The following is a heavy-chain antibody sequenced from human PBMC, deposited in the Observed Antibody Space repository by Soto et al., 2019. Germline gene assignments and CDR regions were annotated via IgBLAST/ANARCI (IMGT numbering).Heavy chain of an antibody. D-gene: IGHD6-13*01. CDR2: IYYSGST. CDR1: GGSVSSGSYY. J-gene: IGHJ6*02. CDR3: ARLGLEGQQLGPYYYYGMDV. V-gene: IGHV4-61*01. Sequence: SETLSLTCPVSGGSVSSGSYYWSWIRQPPGKGLEWIGYIYYSGSTNYNPSLKSRVTISVDTSKSQFSLTLSSVTAADTAVYYCARLGLEGQQLGPYYYYGMDVWGQGTTVTVS.